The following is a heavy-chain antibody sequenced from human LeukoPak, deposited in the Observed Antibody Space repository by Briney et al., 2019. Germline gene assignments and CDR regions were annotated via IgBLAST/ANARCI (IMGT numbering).Heavy chain of an antibody. J-gene: IGHJ4*02. V-gene: IGHV4-59*08. D-gene: IGHD3-22*01. CDR1: GGSISTYY. Sequence: SETLSLTCTVSGGSISTYYWSWIRQPPGKGLEWIGYIRYSGSANYNPSLRSRVTISIDTSKNQFSLKLSSVTAADTAVYHCARLVYDSRGYYFEYWGQGTLVTVSS. CDR2: IRYSGSA. CDR3: ARLVYDSRGYYFEY.